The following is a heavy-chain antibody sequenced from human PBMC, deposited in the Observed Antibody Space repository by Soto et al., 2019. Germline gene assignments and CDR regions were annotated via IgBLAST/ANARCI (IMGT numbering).Heavy chain of an antibody. V-gene: IGHV1-69*02. CDR3: ATYTPVTTLTNWFPP. D-gene: IGHD4-4*01. CDR1: GGTFSSYT. Sequence: SVKVSCKASGGTFSSYTISWVRQAPGQGLEWMGRIIPILGIANYAQKFQGRVTITADKSTSTAYMELSSLRSEDTAVYYFATYTPVTTLTNWFPPWAQGTLVTVSS. CDR2: IIPILGIA. J-gene: IGHJ5*02.